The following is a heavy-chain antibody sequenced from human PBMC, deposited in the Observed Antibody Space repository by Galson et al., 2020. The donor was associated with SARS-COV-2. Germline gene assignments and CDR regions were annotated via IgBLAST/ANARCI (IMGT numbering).Heavy chain of an antibody. J-gene: IGHJ4*02. V-gene: IGHV4-59*01. CDR3: ARVAPWNDLDS. D-gene: IGHD1-1*01. CDR1: GGSINIYY. CDR2: IYDSGST. Sequence: SETLSLTCTVSGGSINIYYWSWIRQPPGKGLEWIGYIYDSGSTNYNPSLKSRVTISLDTSKNQFSLKLSSVTAADTAVYFCARVAPWNDLDSWGQGTLVIVSS.